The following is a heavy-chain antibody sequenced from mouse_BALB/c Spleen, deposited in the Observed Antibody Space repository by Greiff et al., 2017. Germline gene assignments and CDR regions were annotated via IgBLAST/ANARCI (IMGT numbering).Heavy chain of an antibody. CDR1: GFTFSSYA. CDR2: ISSGGST. J-gene: IGHJ4*01. V-gene: IGHV5-6-5*01. CDR3: VRGSRFSALDY. Sequence: EVQVVESGGGLVKPGGSLKLSCAASGFTFSSYAMSWVRQTPEKRLEWVASISSGGSTYYPDSVKGRFTISRDNARNILYLQMSSLRSEDTAMYYCVRGSRFSALDYWGVGTSLSLSS.